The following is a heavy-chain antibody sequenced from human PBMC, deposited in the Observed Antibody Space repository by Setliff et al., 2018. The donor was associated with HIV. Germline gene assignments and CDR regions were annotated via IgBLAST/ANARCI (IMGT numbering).Heavy chain of an antibody. CDR2: IRYDGSNK. J-gene: IGHJ6*02. Sequence: GSLRLSCAASGFTFSSYGMHWVRQAPGKGLEWVAFIRYDGSNKYYADSVKGRFTISRDNSKNTLYLQMNSLRAEDTAVYYCARIRGFCSGGSCYPYYYYAMDVWGQGTTVTVSS. D-gene: IGHD2-15*01. CDR3: ARIRGFCSGGSCYPYYYYAMDV. V-gene: IGHV3-30*02. CDR1: GFTFSSYG.